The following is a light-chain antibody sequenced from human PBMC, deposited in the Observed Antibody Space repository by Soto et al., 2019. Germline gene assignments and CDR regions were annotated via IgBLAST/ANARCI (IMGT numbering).Light chain of an antibody. J-gene: IGLJ1*01. CDR2: DVS. Sequence: QSVLTQPASVSGSPGQSITISCTGTSSDIGGYNYVSWYQQHPGKAPKLMIYDVSNRPSGVSNRFSGSKSGNTASLTISGFQAEDEADYYCSSHTSSSTLYVFGTGTKVTVL. V-gene: IGLV2-14*01. CDR1: SSDIGGYNY. CDR3: SSHTSSSTLYV.